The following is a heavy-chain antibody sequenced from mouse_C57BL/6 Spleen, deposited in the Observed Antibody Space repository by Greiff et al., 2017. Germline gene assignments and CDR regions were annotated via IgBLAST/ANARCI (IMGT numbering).Heavy chain of an antibody. V-gene: IGHV1-72*01. CDR1: GYTFTSYW. J-gene: IGHJ3*01. Sequence: QVQLQQPGAELVKPGASVKLSCKASGYTFTSYWMHWVKQRPGRGLEWIGRIDPNSGGTKYNEKFKSKATLTVDKPSSTAYMQLSSLTSEDSAVYYCARSDSYYYGSSSAYWGQGTLVTVSA. D-gene: IGHD1-1*01. CDR2: IDPNSGGT. CDR3: ARSDSYYYGSSSAY.